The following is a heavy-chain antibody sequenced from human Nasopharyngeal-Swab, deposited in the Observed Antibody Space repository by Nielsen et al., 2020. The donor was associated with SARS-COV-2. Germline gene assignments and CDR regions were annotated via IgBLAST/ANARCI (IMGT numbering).Heavy chain of an antibody. Sequence: VRQMPGKGLEWVSSISSSSSYIYYADSVKGRFTISRDNAKNSLYLQMNSLRAEDTAMYYCASKTSYDYVWGTDYWGQGTLVTISS. V-gene: IGHV3-21*01. CDR2: ISSSSSYI. D-gene: IGHD3-16*01. J-gene: IGHJ4*02. CDR3: ASKTSYDYVWGTDY.